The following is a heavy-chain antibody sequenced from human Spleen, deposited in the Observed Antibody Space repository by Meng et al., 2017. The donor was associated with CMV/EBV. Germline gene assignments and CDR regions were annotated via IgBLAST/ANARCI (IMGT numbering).Heavy chain of an antibody. CDR1: GFTFSDDW. D-gene: IGHD2-21*01. CDR2: INRDGSKT. V-gene: IGHV3-7*01. Sequence: GESLKISCAASGFTFSDDWMTWVRQAPGKGLEWVASINRDGSKTFYVDSVKGRFTLSRDNAKNSLFLQMDTLRVEDTAVYYCASAYCGDIACAPSYLGQGTLVTVSS. CDR3: ASAYCGDIACAPSY. J-gene: IGHJ4*02.